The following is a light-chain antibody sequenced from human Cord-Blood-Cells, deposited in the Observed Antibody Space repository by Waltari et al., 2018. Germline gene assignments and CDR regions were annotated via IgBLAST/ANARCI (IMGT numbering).Light chain of an antibody. V-gene: IGLV3-1*01. CDR2: QDS. CDR3: QAWDSSTAV. J-gene: IGLJ1*01. Sequence: SYELTQPPSVSVSPGQTASITCSGDKLGDKYPCWYQQKPGQSPVLVTYQDSKRPSGIPERFSGSNSGNTATLTIGGTQAMEEADYYCQAWDSSTAVFGTGTKVTVL. CDR1: KLGDKY.